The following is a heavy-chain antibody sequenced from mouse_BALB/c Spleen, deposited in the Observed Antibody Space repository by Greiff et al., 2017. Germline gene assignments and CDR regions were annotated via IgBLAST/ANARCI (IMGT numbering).Heavy chain of an antibody. V-gene: IGHV5-12-1*01. CDR3: ARQYGNFYFDY. CDR1: GFAFSSYD. J-gene: IGHJ2*01. D-gene: IGHD2-10*02. Sequence: EVQLQESGGGLVKPGGSLKLSCAASGFAFSSYDMSWVRQTPEKRLEWVAYISSGGGSTYYPDTVKGRFTISRDNAKNTLYLQMSSLKSEDTAMYYCARQYGNFYFDYWGQGTTLTVSS. CDR2: ISSGGGST.